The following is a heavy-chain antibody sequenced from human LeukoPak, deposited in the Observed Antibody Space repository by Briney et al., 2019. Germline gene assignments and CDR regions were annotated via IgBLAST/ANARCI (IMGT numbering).Heavy chain of an antibody. CDR3: ARDNFIDYGSGSYPT. D-gene: IGHD3-10*01. CDR1: GGSTSSYY. V-gene: IGHV4-4*07. Sequence: SETLSLTCTVSGGSTSSYYRSWIRQPAGKGLEWIGRIYTSGSTNYNPSLKSRDTMSVDTSKNQFSLKLSSVTAADTAVYYCARDNFIDYGSGSYPTWGQGTLVTVSS. CDR2: IYTSGST. J-gene: IGHJ5*02.